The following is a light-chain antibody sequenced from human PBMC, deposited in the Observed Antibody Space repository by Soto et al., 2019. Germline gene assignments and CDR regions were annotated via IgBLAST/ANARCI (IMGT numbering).Light chain of an antibody. CDR1: SSDVGGYNY. Sequence: QSALTQPRSVSGSPGQSVTISCTGTSSDVGGYNYVSWYQQRPGKAPKLMIYDVSKRPSGVPDRFSGSKSGNTASLTISGLQAEDEADYYCCSYAGSYHYVFGTGTKVTVL. CDR3: CSYAGSYHYV. J-gene: IGLJ1*01. V-gene: IGLV2-11*01. CDR2: DVS.